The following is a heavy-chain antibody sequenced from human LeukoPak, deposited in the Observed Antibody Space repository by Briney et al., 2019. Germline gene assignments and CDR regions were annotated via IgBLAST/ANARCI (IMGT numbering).Heavy chain of an antibody. CDR2: IRTKKNTYAT. V-gene: IGHV3-73*01. J-gene: IGHJ4*02. CDR3: TRKNNVDFSEYWFEFDH. Sequence: PGESLKISCAASGFSFSDSALHWVRQASGKGPEWLGRIRTKKNTYATAYAASVKGRFTISRDDSKNTVYLQMSSLKTDDTAVYYCTRKNNVDFSEYWFEFDHWGLGTLVTVSS. CDR1: GFSFSDSA. D-gene: IGHD2/OR15-2a*01.